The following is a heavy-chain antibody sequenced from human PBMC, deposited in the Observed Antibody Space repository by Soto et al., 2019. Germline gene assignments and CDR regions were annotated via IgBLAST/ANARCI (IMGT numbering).Heavy chain of an antibody. CDR3: ATQSLYERGFDYYDYGMDV. CDR1: GGSISSSSYY. J-gene: IGHJ6*02. D-gene: IGHD3-10*02. V-gene: IGHV4-39*01. Sequence: SETLSLTCTVSGGSISSSSYYWGWIRQPPGKGLEWIGSIYYSGSTYYNPSLKSRVTISVDTSKNQFSLKLISVTAADTAVYYCATQSLYERGFDYYDYGMDVWGQGTTVTVSS. CDR2: IYYSGST.